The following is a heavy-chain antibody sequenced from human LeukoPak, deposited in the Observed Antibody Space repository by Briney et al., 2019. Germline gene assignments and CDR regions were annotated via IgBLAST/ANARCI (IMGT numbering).Heavy chain of an antibody. D-gene: IGHD3-10*01. J-gene: IGHJ5*02. Sequence: PSQTLSLTCTVSGGSTSSGSYYWSWIRQPAGKGLEWIGRIYTSGSTNYNPSLKSRVTISVDTSKNQFSLKLSSVTAADTAVYYCARDRSYYYGSGTRGWFDPWGQGTLVTVSS. V-gene: IGHV4-61*02. CDR3: ARDRSYYYGSGTRGWFDP. CDR1: GGSTSSGSYY. CDR2: IYTSGST.